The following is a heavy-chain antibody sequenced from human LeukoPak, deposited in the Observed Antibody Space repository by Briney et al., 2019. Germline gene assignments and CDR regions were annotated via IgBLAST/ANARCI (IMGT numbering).Heavy chain of an antibody. D-gene: IGHD1-1*01. CDR1: GYSFTNYW. CDR3: ARPQLERRNGVAFDI. J-gene: IGHJ3*02. CDR2: IYPGDSDT. Sequence: GESLKISCKGSGYSFTNYWIGWVRQMPGKGLEWMGIIYPGDSDTRYSPSFQGQVTISADKSISTAYLQWSSLKASDTAMHYCARPQLERRNGVAFDIWGQGTMVTVSS. V-gene: IGHV5-51*01.